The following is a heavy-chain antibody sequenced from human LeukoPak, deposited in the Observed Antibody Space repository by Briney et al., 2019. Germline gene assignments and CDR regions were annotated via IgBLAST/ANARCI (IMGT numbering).Heavy chain of an antibody. V-gene: IGHV1-2*06. D-gene: IGHD3-22*01. J-gene: IGHJ4*02. Sequence: ASVKVSCKASGYTFTGYYMHWVRQAPGQGLEWMGRINPNSGGTNYAQKFQGRVTMTRDTPISTAYMELSRLRSDDTAVYYCARDRHYYDSSGHFDYWGQGTLVTVSS. CDR3: ARDRHYYDSSGHFDY. CDR2: INPNSGGT. CDR1: GYTFTGYY.